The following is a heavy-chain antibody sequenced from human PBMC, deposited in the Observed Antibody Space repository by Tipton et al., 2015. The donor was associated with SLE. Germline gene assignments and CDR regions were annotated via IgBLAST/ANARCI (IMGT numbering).Heavy chain of an antibody. CDR1: GFTFSSYE. CDR3: ARVTTGAFDM. Sequence: GSLRLSCAASGFTFSSYEMNWVRQAPGKGLEWVAHTNHDGSSTNYAGSVKGRFTISRDNAKNTLYLQMNSLRAEDTAVYYCARVTTGAFDMWGQGTKVTVSS. CDR2: TNHDGSST. V-gene: IGHV3-74*01. D-gene: IGHD1-14*01. J-gene: IGHJ3*02.